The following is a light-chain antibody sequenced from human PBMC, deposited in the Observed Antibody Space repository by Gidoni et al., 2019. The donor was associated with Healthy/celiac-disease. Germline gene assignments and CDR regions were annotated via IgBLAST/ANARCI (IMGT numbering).Light chain of an antibody. J-gene: IGKJ1*01. CDR3: QQYNSYSRT. Sequence: DIHMTQSPSTLSASVGDRVTITCRASQSISSWLAWYQQKPGKAPKLLIYKASSLESGVPSRFSGSGSGTEFTLTISSRQPDDFATYYGQQYNSYSRTFGQGTKVEIK. CDR2: KAS. V-gene: IGKV1-5*03. CDR1: QSISSW.